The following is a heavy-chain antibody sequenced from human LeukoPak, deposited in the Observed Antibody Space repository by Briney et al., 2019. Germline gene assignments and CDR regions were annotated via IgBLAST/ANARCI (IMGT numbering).Heavy chain of an antibody. V-gene: IGHV1-2*02. CDR3: ARVQGGSGWYIFDY. Sequence: ASVKVSCKASGYTFTGYYMHWVRQAPGQGLEWMGWINPNSGGTNYAQKFQGRVTMTRDTSISTAYMELSRLRSDDTAVYYCARVQGGSGWYIFDYWGQGTLVTVSS. D-gene: IGHD6-19*01. CDR2: INPNSGGT. CDR1: GYTFTGYY. J-gene: IGHJ4*02.